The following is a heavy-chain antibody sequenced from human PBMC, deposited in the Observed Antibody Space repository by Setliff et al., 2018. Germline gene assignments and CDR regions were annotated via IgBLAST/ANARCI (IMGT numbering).Heavy chain of an antibody. CDR2: ISNDAYTI. J-gene: IGHJ4*02. CDR3: ARVHYETSTYSPTLFDH. D-gene: IGHD3-22*01. CDR1: GFSFSDYY. V-gene: IGHV3-11*01. Sequence: PGGSLRLSCAASGFSFSDYYMMWIRQAPGKGLEWVSYISNDAYTIHYADSMKGRLTISRDNSKNSVFLQMNSLRVEDTAVYYCARVHYETSTYSPTLFDHWGQGALVTV.